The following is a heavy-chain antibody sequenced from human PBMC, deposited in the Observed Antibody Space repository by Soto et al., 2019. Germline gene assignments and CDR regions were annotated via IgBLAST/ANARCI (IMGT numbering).Heavy chain of an antibody. CDR2: ISYDGSNK. Sequence: QVQLVESGGAWFSLGGPWSLSWQPPDFTLITFLIHGSGRAPGKGLEWVAIISYDGSNKYYADSVKGRFTISRDNSKNTLYLQMNSLRVEDTAVYYCARAQWRPDYWGQGTLVTVSS. J-gene: IGHJ4*02. D-gene: IGHD6-19*01. V-gene: IGHV3-30-3*01. CDR3: ARAQWRPDY. CDR1: DFTLITFL.